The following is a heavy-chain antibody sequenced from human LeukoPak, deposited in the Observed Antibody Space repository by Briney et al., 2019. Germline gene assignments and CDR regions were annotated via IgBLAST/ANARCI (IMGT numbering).Heavy chain of an antibody. CDR2: ISSSGSTI. J-gene: IGHJ4*02. CDR3: ARLISGYDSY. CDR1: GFTFSSYS. D-gene: IGHD5-12*01. Sequence: PGGSLRLSCAASGFTFSSYSMSWVRQAPGKGLEWVSYISSSGSTIYYADSVKGRFTISRDNAKNSLYLQMNSLRDEDTAIYYCARLISGYDSYWGQGTLVTVSS. V-gene: IGHV3-48*02.